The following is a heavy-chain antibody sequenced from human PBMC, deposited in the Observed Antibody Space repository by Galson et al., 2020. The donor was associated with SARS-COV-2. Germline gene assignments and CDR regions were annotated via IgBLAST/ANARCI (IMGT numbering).Heavy chain of an antibody. CDR2: ISWDSSRI. CDR1: GFGFDGYA. J-gene: IGHJ6*02. Sequence: GGSLRLSCAASGFGFDGYAMHWVRQVPGKGLEWVSGISWDSSRIDYADSVKGRFSISRDNAKNSLYLQMNSLRAEDTALYYCARALHCKSGVCYDTYYYGVDVWGQGTTVTVSS. D-gene: IGHD2-8*01. CDR3: ARALHCKSGVCYDTYYYGVDV. V-gene: IGHV3-9*01.